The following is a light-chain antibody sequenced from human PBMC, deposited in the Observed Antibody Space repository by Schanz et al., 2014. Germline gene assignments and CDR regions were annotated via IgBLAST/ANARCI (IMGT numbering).Light chain of an antibody. CDR2: GAS. CDR3: QQYNSYSYT. J-gene: IGKJ2*01. Sequence: EIVLTQSPGTLSLSPGERATLSCRASQSVSSSYLAWYQQKPGQAPRLLIYGASSRATGIPDRFSGSGSVTEFTLTISSLQPDDFATYYCQQYNSYSYTFGQGTKLEIK. V-gene: IGKV3-20*01. CDR1: QSVSSSY.